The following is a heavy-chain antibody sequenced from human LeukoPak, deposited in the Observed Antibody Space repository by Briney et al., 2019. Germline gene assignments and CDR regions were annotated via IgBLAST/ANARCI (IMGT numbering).Heavy chain of an antibody. Sequence: GGSLRLSCAASGFTFSSYEMNWVRQAPGKGLEWVSYISSSGSTIYYADSVKGRFTISRDNAKNSLYLQMNSLRADDTAVYYCARDRRPYYYDSSGYYIDYWGQGTLVTVSS. CDR3: ARDRRPYYYDSSGYYIDY. J-gene: IGHJ4*02. V-gene: IGHV3-48*03. D-gene: IGHD3-22*01. CDR1: GFTFSSYE. CDR2: ISSSGSTI.